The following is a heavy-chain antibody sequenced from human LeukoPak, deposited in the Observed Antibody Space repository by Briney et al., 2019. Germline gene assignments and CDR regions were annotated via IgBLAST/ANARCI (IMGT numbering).Heavy chain of an antibody. Sequence: GESLKISCKGSGYSFTSYWIGWVRQIPGKGLEWMGIIYPGDSDTRYSPSFQGQVTISADKSISTAYLQWSSLKASDTAMYYRAAAGTGSSGWYLSLDYWGQGTLVTVSS. CDR1: GYSFTSYW. D-gene: IGHD6-19*01. V-gene: IGHV5-51*01. CDR2: IYPGDSDT. CDR3: AAAGTGSSGWYLSLDY. J-gene: IGHJ4*02.